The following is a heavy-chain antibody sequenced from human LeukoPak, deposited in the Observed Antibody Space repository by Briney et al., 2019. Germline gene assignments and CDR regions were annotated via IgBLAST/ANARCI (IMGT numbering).Heavy chain of an antibody. D-gene: IGHD3-22*01. V-gene: IGHV1-2*02. CDR2: INPASGAT. CDR1: GYTFTGYY. J-gene: IGHJ4*02. CDR3: ASYDDSSGYHPSRFDY. Sequence: ASVKVSCKASGYTFTGYYMHWVRQAPGQGLEWMGWINPASGATYYAQKFQDRVTMTRDTSITTGYMELSRLISDDTAMYYCASYDDSSGYHPSRFDYWGQGTLVTVSS.